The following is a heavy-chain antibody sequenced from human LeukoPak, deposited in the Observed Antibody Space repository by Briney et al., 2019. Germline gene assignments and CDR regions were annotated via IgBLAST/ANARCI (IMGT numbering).Heavy chain of an antibody. CDR3: ARGKGYCTSTSCGYCSGGSCYAIYYYYMDV. D-gene: IGHD2-2*01. CDR1: GGSISSYY. V-gene: IGHV4-4*07. J-gene: IGHJ6*03. CDR2: IYTSGST. Sequence: SETLSLTCTVSGGSISSYYWSWIRQPAGKGLEWIGRIYTSGSTNYNPSLKSRVTMSVDTSKNQFSLKLNSVTAADTAVYYCARGKGYCTSTSCGYCSGGSCYAIYYYYMDVWGKGTTVTVSS.